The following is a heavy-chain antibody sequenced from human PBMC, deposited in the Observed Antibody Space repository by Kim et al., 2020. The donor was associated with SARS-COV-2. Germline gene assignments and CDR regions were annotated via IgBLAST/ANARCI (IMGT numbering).Heavy chain of an antibody. J-gene: IGHJ4*02. CDR3: AIFLSGYYDY. CDR2: IYYSGST. V-gene: IGHV4-39*01. CDR1: GGSISSSSYY. Sequence: SETLSLTCTVSGGSISSSSYYWGWIRQPPGKGLEWIGSIYYSGSTYYNPSLKSRVTISVDTSKNQFSLKLSSVTAADTAVYYCAIFLSGYYDYWGQGTLVTVSS. D-gene: IGHD3-3*01.